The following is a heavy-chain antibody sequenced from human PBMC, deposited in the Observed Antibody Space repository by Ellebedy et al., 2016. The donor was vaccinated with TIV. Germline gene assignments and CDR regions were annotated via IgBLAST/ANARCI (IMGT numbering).Heavy chain of an antibody. J-gene: IGHJ4*02. CDR3: AKDPYGDYEFDY. Sequence: GGSLRLSXAASGFTFSSYAMSWVRQAPGKGLEWVSAISGSGGSTYYADSVKGRFTISRDNSKNTLYLQMNSLRAEDTAVYYCAKDPYGDYEFDYWGQGTLVTVSS. D-gene: IGHD4-17*01. V-gene: IGHV3-23*01. CDR1: GFTFSSYA. CDR2: ISGSGGST.